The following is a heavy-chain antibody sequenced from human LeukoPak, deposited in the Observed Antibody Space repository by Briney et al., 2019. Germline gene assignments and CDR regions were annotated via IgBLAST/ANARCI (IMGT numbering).Heavy chain of an antibody. Sequence: GGSLRLSCAASGFTFSTSWMTWVRQAPGKGLEWVSAISGSGGSTYYADSVKGRFTISRDNSKNTLYLQMNSLRAEDTAVYYCARDRYGSGSYYRSNWFDPWGQGTLVTVSS. CDR2: ISGSGGST. D-gene: IGHD3-10*01. V-gene: IGHV3-23*01. CDR3: ARDRYGSGSYYRSNWFDP. CDR1: GFTFSTSW. J-gene: IGHJ5*02.